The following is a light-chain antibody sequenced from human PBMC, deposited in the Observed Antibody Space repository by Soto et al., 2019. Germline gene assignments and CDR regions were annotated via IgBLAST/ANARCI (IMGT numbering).Light chain of an antibody. CDR2: DVT. CDR1: SSDVGAYNY. J-gene: IGLJ1*01. Sequence: SLLTQPASGTGSPGQWITISCTGTSSDVGAYNYVSWYQQYPGKAPKYIIYDVTNRPSGVSYRFSGSKSGNTASLTISGLQAEDEAHYYCSSYTTSSTLYVFGTGTKVTVL. V-gene: IGLV2-14*03. CDR3: SSYTTSSTLYV.